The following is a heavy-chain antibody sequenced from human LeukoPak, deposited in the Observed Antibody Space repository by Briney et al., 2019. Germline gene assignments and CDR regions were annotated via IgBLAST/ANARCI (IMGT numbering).Heavy chain of an antibody. V-gene: IGHV3-48*03. CDR1: GFTFSSYE. Sequence: GGSLRLSCAASGFTFSSYEMNWVRQAPGKGLEWVSYISSSGSTIYYADSVKGRFTISGDNAKNSLYLQMNSLRAEDTAVYYCARLNGRGAVVAAPVDYWGQGTLVTVSS. J-gene: IGHJ4*02. CDR2: ISSSGSTI. CDR3: ARLNGRGAVVAAPVDY. D-gene: IGHD2-15*01.